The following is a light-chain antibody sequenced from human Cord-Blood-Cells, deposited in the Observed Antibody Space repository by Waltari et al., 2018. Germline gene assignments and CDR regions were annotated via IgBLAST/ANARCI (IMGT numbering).Light chain of an antibody. Sequence: QSALTQPASVSGSPGQSINISCPGTRSTGGGYNYVSWYQQHPGKAPKLMIHEVSNRPSGVSNRFSGSKSGNTASLTISVLQAEDEADYYCSSYTSSSTYVFGTGTKVTVL. J-gene: IGLJ1*01. V-gene: IGLV2-14*01. CDR1: RSTGGGYNY. CDR3: SSYTSSSTYV. CDR2: EVS.